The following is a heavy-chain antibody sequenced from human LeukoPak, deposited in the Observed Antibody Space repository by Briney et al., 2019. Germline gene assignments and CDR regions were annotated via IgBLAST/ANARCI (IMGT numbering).Heavy chain of an antibody. Sequence: PGGSLRLSCAASGFTFSNYAMNWVRQAPGKGLEWVSVIYSGGSTYYADSVKGRFTISRDNSKNTLYLQMNSLRAEDTAVYYCARIYGDYTYYYYYMDVWGKGTTVTVSS. J-gene: IGHJ6*03. CDR1: GFTFSNYA. V-gene: IGHV3-53*01. CDR2: IYSGGST. CDR3: ARIYGDYTYYYYYMDV. D-gene: IGHD4-17*01.